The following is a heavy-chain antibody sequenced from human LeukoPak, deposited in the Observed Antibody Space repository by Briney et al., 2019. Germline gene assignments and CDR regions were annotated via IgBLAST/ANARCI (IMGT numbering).Heavy chain of an antibody. V-gene: IGHV3-48*01. CDR1: GFTFSIYS. CDR2: ISSGSSTI. CDR3: ASYGPGRDYFDY. J-gene: IGHJ4*02. Sequence: GGSLRLSCAASGFTFSIYSMNWVRQAPGKGLEWVSYISSGSSTIYYADSVKGRFTISRDNAKNSLYLQMNSLRAEDTAVYYCASYGPGRDYFDYWGQGTLVTVSS. D-gene: IGHD4-17*01.